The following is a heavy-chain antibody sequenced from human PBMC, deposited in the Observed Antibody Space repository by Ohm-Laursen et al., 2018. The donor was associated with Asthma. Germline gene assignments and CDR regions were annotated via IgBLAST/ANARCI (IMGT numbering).Heavy chain of an antibody. V-gene: IGHV3-74*01. D-gene: IGHD1-14*01. CDR3: ARAYPDLIDN. J-gene: IGHJ4*02. CDR1: GFTFSTYW. Sequence: SLRLSCSASGFTFSTYWMHWVRQAAGKGLAWVSRIKSDGSITTYADSVRGRFTISRDNAKNTLYLQMNSLGAEDTAVYYCARAYPDLIDNWGQGTLVTVSS. CDR2: IKSDGSIT.